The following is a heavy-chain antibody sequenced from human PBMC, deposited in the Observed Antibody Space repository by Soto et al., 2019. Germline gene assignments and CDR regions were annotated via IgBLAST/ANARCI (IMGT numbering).Heavy chain of an antibody. CDR1: GFTFSSYG. V-gene: IGHV3-30*03. Sequence: QVQLVESGGAVVQPGTSQRLFCAASGFTFSSYGMHWVRQAPGKGLEWVAVISYDGSEKYYADSVKGRFTISRDNSKNTLFRKMHSLRAEDTSVYYCASDRGYNTTWYEFDYWGQGTLVTVSS. CDR3: ASDRGYNTTWYEFDY. J-gene: IGHJ4*02. CDR2: ISYDGSEK. D-gene: IGHD6-13*01.